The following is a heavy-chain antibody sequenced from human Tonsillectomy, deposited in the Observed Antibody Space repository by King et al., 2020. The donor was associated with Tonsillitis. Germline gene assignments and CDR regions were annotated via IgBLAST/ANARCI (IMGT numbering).Heavy chain of an antibody. CDR3: AREGHGGNPHLDY. V-gene: IGHV4-59*01. D-gene: IGHD4-23*01. Sequence: VQLQESGPGLVKPSETLSLTCTVSGGSITSNYWNWIRQPQGKGLEWIGYMFYSGSTNYNPSLKSRVTISVDTSKNQFSLKLRSVTAADTAVYYCAREGHGGNPHLDYWGQGTLVTVSS. CDR2: MFYSGST. CDR1: GGSITSNY. J-gene: IGHJ4*02.